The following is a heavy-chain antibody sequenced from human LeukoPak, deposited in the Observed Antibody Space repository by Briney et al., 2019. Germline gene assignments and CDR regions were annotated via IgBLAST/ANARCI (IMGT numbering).Heavy chain of an antibody. Sequence: GGALRLSCAASGFTFSSYWMSWVRQAPGKGLEWVANIKQDGSEEYYVDSVKGRFTISRDNAKNSLYLQMNSLRAEDTAVYYCARGDGDYLYYFDYWGQGTLVTVSS. CDR2: IKQDGSEE. D-gene: IGHD4-17*01. J-gene: IGHJ4*02. CDR1: GFTFSSYW. CDR3: ARGDGDYLYYFDY. V-gene: IGHV3-7*03.